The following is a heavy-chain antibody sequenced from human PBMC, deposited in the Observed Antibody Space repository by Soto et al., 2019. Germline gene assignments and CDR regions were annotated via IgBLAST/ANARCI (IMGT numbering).Heavy chain of an antibody. CDR1: GYRFVFYG. V-gene: IGHV1-18*01. Sequence: QVQLVQSGAEVKKPGASVKVSCQASGYRFVFYGISWVRQAPGQGLEWMGWISGYNEITKYAEKFQDRVTMTTDTSTNTAYMELRSLRSDDTAVYYCGRYGVVGALDYWGQGTLVTVSS. CDR2: ISGYNEIT. CDR3: GRYGVVGALDY. J-gene: IGHJ4*02. D-gene: IGHD2-15*01.